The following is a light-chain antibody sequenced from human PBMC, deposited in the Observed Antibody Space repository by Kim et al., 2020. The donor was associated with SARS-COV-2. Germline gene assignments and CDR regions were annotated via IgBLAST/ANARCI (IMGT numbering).Light chain of an antibody. V-gene: IGLV6-57*03. CDR1: SGSIASNS. CDR3: LFYDTSNHWV. CDR2: EDN. Sequence: TITISWTRSSGSIASNSVQWYQQRPFSAPTNMIYEDNQRPSGVPDRFSGSIDRSSNSASLTISGLKTEDEADYYCLFYDTSNHWVFGGGTQLTVL. J-gene: IGLJ3*02.